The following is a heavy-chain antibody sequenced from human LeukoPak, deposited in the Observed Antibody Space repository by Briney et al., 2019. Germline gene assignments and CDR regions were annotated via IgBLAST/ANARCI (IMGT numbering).Heavy chain of an antibody. J-gene: IGHJ4*02. D-gene: IGHD2-2*01. CDR2: ISSSDKTI. CDR1: GFSFSSYE. CDR3: GRSGFGNSVSCNGLDL. Sequence: PGRSLRLSCAASGFSFSSYEMNWVRQAPGKGLEWVSYISSSDKTIYYADSVKGRFTISRDNAKNSLFLQMNSLRAEDTAVYYCGRSGFGNSVSCNGLDLWGQGTLVTVSS. V-gene: IGHV3-48*03.